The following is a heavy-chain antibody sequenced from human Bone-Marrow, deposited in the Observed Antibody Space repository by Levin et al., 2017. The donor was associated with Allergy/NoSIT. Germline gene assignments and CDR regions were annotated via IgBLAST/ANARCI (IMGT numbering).Heavy chain of an antibody. D-gene: IGHD6-13*01. Sequence: ASETLSLTCSVSGGSISSGSYYWAWIRQPPGKGLEWVGHIYFTGATYYNPSLRSRVTISVDTSKNQFSLELTSVTAADTSLYYCVRAVNAAGWVWFDPWGQGTLVIVSP. V-gene: IGHV4-39*01. CDR2: IYFTGAT. CDR3: VRAVNAAGWVWFDP. CDR1: GGSISSGSYY. J-gene: IGHJ5*02.